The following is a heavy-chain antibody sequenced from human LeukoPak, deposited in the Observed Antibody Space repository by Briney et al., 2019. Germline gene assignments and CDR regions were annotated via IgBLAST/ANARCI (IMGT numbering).Heavy chain of an antibody. CDR1: GGSVSTYN. CDR3: ARQRDDSGSTYDY. D-gene: IGHD3-10*01. Sequence: KPSETLSLTCTVSGGSVSTYNWAWIRQPAGKGLEWIGCIYFSGSTNYNPSLESGVVVSVITSKNQVSLKLSSVTAPKTAIYSCARQRDDSGSTYDYWGQGTMVTDSS. CDR2: IYFSGST. V-gene: IGHV4-4*07. J-gene: IGHJ4*02.